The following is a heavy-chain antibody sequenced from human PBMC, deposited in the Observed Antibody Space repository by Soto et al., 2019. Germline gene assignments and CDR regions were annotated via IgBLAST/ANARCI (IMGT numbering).Heavy chain of an antibody. Sequence: SGTLSLTCAVSGGSISSGGYSWSWIRQPPGKGLEWIGYIYHSGSTYYNPSLKSRVTISVDRSKNQFSLKLSSVTAADTAVYYCARALRDSPGWFDPWGQGTLVTVSS. CDR2: IYHSGST. CDR3: ARALRDSPGWFDP. V-gene: IGHV4-30-2*01. J-gene: IGHJ5*02. CDR1: GGSISSGGYS. D-gene: IGHD2-21*01.